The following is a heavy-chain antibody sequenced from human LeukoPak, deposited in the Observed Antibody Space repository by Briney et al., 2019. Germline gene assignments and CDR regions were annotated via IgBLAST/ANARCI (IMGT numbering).Heavy chain of an antibody. CDR1: GFTFSKTW. V-gene: IGHV3-7*01. J-gene: IGHJ4*02. CDR3: ARVSIFGVVIPPDF. Sequence: GGSLRLSCAASGFTFSKTWVSWVRQAPGKGLEWVANIKVDGSERYYVDSVKGRFTISRDNSKNTLYLQMNSLRAEDTAVYYCARVSIFGVVIPPDFWGQGTLVTVSS. D-gene: IGHD3-3*02. CDR2: IKVDGSER.